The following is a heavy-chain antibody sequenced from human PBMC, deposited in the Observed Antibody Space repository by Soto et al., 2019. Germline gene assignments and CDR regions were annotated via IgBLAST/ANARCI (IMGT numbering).Heavy chain of an antibody. J-gene: IGHJ4*02. D-gene: IGHD7-27*01. V-gene: IGHV4-59*11. CDR1: GGSSSNHY. CDR3: ATANWYSEY. Sequence: QGQLQGSGPGLVKPSETLSLTCTVSGGSSSNHYWSWIRQPPGKGLEWIGYIYYNGNTNYNTSLKRRVTMSVDTSKNQISLKLSSVTAADTAFYYGATANWYSEYWGQGTLVTVSS. CDR2: IYYNGNT.